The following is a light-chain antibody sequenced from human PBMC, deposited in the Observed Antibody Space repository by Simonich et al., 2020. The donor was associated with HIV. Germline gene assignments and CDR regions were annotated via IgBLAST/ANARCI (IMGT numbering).Light chain of an antibody. J-gene: IGKJ4*01. CDR3: QQYGSSPLT. Sequence: EVVLTQSPATLSLSPGERATLSCRASQSVSSYLAWYQQKPGPAPRLLIYDASNRATGIPARFSGSGSGTDFTLTISSLEPEDFAVYYCQQYGSSPLTFGGGTKVEIK. CDR1: QSVSSY. CDR2: DAS. V-gene: IGKV3-11*01.